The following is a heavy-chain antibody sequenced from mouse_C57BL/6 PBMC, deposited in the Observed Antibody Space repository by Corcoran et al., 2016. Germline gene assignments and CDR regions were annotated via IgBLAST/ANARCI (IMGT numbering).Heavy chain of an antibody. D-gene: IGHD1-1*01. J-gene: IGHJ2*01. Sequence: QVQLQQSGAELVRPGASVTLSCKASGYTFTDYEMHWVKQTPVHGLEWIGAIDPETGGTAYNQKFKSKAILTADKSSSTAYMELRSLTSEDSAVYYCTRSLYGRDYWGQGTTLTVSS. CDR1: GYTFTDYE. CDR2: IDPETGGT. CDR3: TRSLYGRDY. V-gene: IGHV1-15*01.